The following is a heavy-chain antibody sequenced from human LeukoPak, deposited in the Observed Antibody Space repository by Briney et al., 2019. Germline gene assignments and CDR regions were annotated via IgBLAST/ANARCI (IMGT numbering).Heavy chain of an antibody. CDR1: GYTFHTYD. CDR2: IRSQNGAT. Sequence: DSVKVSCRASGYTFHTYDITWVRQAPGQGLEWMGWIRSQNGATNYAQELQGRVTMTTDASTSTVHMELRSLRSDDTAVYYCARVGRSGSHRAFDIWGQGTMVIVSA. J-gene: IGHJ3*02. D-gene: IGHD1-26*01. CDR3: ARVGRSGSHRAFDI. V-gene: IGHV1-18*01.